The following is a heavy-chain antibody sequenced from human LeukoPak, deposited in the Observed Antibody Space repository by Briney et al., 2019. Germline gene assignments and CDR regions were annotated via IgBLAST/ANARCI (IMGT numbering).Heavy chain of an antibody. D-gene: IGHD6-19*01. CDR2: IYYSPTI. Sequence: SPTLSLTCTVSDGPISSYYCSWIQQPPGNGLDWIAYIYYSPTINYNPSLTTRLTISGETSKTQSSLKLSSVTAADTAVYYCARDSSGWYSFDYWGQGTLVTVSS. V-gene: IGHV4-59*01. CDR1: DGPISSYY. J-gene: IGHJ4*02. CDR3: ARDSSGWYSFDY.